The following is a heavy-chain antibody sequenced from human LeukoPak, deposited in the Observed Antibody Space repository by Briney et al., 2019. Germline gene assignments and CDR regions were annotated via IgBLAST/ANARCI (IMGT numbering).Heavy chain of an antibody. D-gene: IGHD5-18*01. J-gene: IGHJ6*02. CDR2: ISSSSSYI. Sequence: GGSLRLSCAASGFTFSNYAMSWVRQAPGKGLEWVSSISSSSSYIYYADSVKGRFTISRDNAKNSLYLQMNSLRAEDTAVYYCARVNTALYGMDVWGQGTTVTVSS. V-gene: IGHV3-21*01. CDR3: ARVNTALYGMDV. CDR1: GFTFSNYA.